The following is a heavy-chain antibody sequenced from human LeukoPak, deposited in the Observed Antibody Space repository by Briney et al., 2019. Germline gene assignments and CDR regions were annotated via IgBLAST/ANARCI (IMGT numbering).Heavy chain of an antibody. D-gene: IGHD6-19*01. J-gene: IGHJ6*03. Sequence: PSETLSLTCTVSGGSISSNYWNWIRQPPGKGLEWIGRIYTSGSTNYNPSLKSRVTMSVDTSKNQFSLKLSSVTAADTAVYYCAREYSSGWYRLYYYYYMDVWGKGTTVTISS. CDR1: GGSISSNY. CDR2: IYTSGST. CDR3: AREYSSGWYRLYYYYYMDV. V-gene: IGHV4-4*07.